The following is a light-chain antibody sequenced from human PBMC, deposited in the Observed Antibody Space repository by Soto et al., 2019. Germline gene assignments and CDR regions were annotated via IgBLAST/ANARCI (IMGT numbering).Light chain of an antibody. CDR2: GNN. Sequence: QSVLTQPPSVSGAPGQRVTISCTGSSSNIGAGSDVHWYQQPPGTAPKLLIYGNNNRPSGVPDRFSGSKSGNSASLAITGLQPEDEADYYCQSYAIGLRAHVFGTGTKLTVL. CDR1: SSNIGAGSD. J-gene: IGLJ1*01. V-gene: IGLV1-40*01. CDR3: QSYAIGLRAHV.